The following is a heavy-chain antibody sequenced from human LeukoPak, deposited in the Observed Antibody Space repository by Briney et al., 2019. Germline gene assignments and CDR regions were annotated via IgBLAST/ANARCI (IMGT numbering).Heavy chain of an antibody. J-gene: IGHJ4*02. CDR1: GFTFDDYA. CDR2: ISWNSGSI. CDR3: AKDRGYSGYDSFHY. V-gene: IGHV3-9*01. D-gene: IGHD5-12*01. Sequence: GRSLRLSCAASGFTFDDYAMHWVRQAPGKGLEWVSGISWNSGSIGYADSVKGRFTISRDNAKNSLYLQMNSLRAEDTALYYCAKDRGYSGYDSFHYWGQGTLVTVSS.